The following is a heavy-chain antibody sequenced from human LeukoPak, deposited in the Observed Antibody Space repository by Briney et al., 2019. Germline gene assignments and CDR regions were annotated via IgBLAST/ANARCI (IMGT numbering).Heavy chain of an antibody. V-gene: IGHV3-21*01. D-gene: IGHD2-15*01. J-gene: IGHJ3*02. CDR1: GFTFSSYG. Sequence: GGSLRLSCAASGFTFSSYGMNWVRQAPGKGLEWVSSISSSSSYIYYADSVKGRFTISRDNAKNSLYLQMNSLRAEDTAVYYCARDRGYCSGGSCYFAAFDIWGQGTMVTVSS. CDR3: ARDRGYCSGGSCYFAAFDI. CDR2: ISSSSSYI.